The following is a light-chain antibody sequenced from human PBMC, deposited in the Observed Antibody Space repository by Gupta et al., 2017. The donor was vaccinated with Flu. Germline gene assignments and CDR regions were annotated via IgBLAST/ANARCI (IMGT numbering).Light chain of an antibody. CDR3: SSYEGSTYAASNSQGV. CDR1: SSDVGAHNY. V-gene: IGLV2-8*01. J-gene: IGLJ2*01. CDR2: EVS. Sequence: QSALTQPPSASGSPGQSVTISCTGTSSDVGAHNYVSWYQPPPGKAPKLMIYEVSKRPSGGQDRVSGSKSGTTASRTVAAVKAEDEAEEDCSSYEGSTYAASNSQGVFGGGTKLTVL.